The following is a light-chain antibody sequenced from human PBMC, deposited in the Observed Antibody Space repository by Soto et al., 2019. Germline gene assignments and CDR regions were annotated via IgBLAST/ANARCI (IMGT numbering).Light chain of an antibody. CDR3: MQATHWPWT. V-gene: IGKV2-30*02. J-gene: IGKJ1*01. CDR1: QSLVHSDGNTY. Sequence: DVVLTQSPLSLPVTLGQPASISCTSGQSLVHSDGNTYLSWYLQRPGQSPRRLIYKVSNRDSGVPARFSGSGYGSDFSLRISRVEFEDVGVYFCMQATHWPWTFGQVSKVEVK. CDR2: KVS.